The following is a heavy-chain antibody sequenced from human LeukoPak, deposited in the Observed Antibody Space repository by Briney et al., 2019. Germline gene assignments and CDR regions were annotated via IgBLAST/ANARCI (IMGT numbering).Heavy chain of an antibody. J-gene: IGHJ4*02. CDR2: ISYDGSNK. Sequence: GGSLRLSCAASGFTFSSHAMHWVRQAPGKGLEWVAVISYDGSNKYYADSVKGRFTISRDNSKNTLYLQMNSLRAEDTAVYYCARDRGNYDFWSGYYSLFDYWGQGALVTVSS. V-gene: IGHV3-30-3*01. CDR3: ARDRGNYDFWSGYYSLFDY. CDR1: GFTFSSHA. D-gene: IGHD3-3*01.